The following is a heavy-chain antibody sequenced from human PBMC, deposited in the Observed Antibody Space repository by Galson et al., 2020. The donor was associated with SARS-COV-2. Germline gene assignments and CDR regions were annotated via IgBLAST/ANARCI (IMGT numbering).Heavy chain of an antibody. CDR3: ARAGTAGYVWGSYRPPGVDY. CDR1: GGSISSSGYY. V-gene: IGHV4-31*03. Sequence: SETLSITCTVSGGSISSSGYYWSWIRQHPGKGLEWIGYIYYSGSTYYNPSLKSRITISVDTSKNQFSLRLTSVTAADTAVYYCARAGTAGYVWGSYRPPGVDYWGQGSLVTVAS. CDR2: IYYSGST. D-gene: IGHD3-16*02. J-gene: IGHJ4*02.